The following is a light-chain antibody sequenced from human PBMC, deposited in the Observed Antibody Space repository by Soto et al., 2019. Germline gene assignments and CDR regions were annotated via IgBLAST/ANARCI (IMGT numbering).Light chain of an antibody. Sequence: QSVLTQPASVSGSPGQSITISCTGTSSDVGSYNLVSWYQQHPGKAPKLMIYEGSKRPSGVSNRFSGSKSGNTASLTISGLQAEDEADYHCCSYAGSSVVFGGGTKLTVL. CDR1: SSDVGSYNL. J-gene: IGLJ2*01. CDR2: EGS. V-gene: IGLV2-23*01. CDR3: CSYAGSSVV.